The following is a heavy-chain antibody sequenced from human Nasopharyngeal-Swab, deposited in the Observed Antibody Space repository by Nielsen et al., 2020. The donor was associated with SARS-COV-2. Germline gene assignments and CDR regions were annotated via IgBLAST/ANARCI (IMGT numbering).Heavy chain of an antibody. CDR1: GFSFSDYY. Sequence: GSLKISCAASGFSFSDYYMSWIRQAPGKGLEWISTISGSRSYTNYADSVKGRFTISRDNAQKSLYLQMHSLRADDTAVYYCARDRYVISSTSWTGMDIWGQGTTVTVSS. J-gene: IGHJ6*02. CDR3: ARDRYVISSTSWTGMDI. CDR2: ISGSRSYT. D-gene: IGHD2/OR15-2a*01. V-gene: IGHV3-11*05.